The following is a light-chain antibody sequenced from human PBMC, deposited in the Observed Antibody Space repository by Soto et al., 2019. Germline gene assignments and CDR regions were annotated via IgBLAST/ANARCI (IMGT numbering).Light chain of an antibody. CDR1: SSNIGAGYE. J-gene: IGLJ1*01. CDR2: ENN. V-gene: IGLV1-40*01. Sequence: QSVLTQPPSVSEAPGQRVTISCTGSSSNIGAGYEAHWYQQVPGTAPKLLIYENNNRPSGVPDRFSGSKSGTSASLAITGPQPEDEDEDYYQSYYSSLSGYVFGSGTKLTVL. CDR3: QSYYSSLSGYV.